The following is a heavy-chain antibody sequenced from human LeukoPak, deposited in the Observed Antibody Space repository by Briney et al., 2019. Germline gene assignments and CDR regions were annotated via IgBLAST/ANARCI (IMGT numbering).Heavy chain of an antibody. CDR1: GFTFSSYV. J-gene: IGHJ5*02. Sequence: GGSLRLSCAASGFTFSSYVMTWVRQAPGRGLEWVSGVSGSGVSIYYADSVKVRFTISRDNSKNTLYLQMNSLRAEDTAVYYCAKGASSGWLLYWFDPWGQGTLVTVSS. D-gene: IGHD6-19*01. CDR3: AKGASSGWLLYWFDP. CDR2: VSGSGVSI. V-gene: IGHV3-23*01.